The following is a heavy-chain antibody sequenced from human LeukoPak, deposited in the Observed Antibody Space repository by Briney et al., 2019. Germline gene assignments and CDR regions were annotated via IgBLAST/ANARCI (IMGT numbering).Heavy chain of an antibody. CDR1: GFTFSSYA. D-gene: IGHD3-22*01. J-gene: IGHJ5*02. V-gene: IGHV3-23*01. CDR2: ISGVGGST. Sequence: PGGSLRLSCAASGFTFSSYAMTWVRQGPGKGLEWVADISGVGGSTFYADSVKGRFTISRDNSKNTLYLQMHSLRAEDAAVYYCAKDDRTRGGWFDPWGQGTLVTVSS. CDR3: AKDDRTRGGWFDP.